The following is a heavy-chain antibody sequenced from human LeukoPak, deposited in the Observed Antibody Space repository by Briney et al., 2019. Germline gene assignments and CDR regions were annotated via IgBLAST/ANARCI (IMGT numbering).Heavy chain of an antibody. CDR2: IYHSGKS. CDR1: GYSISSGYY. J-gene: IGHJ5*02. V-gene: IGHV4-38-2*02. CDR3: ARGGPGYSYGYLAGNWFDP. Sequence: SETLSLTCSVSGYSISSGYYWDWIRQPPGKGLEWIASIYHSGKSYYNPSLESRVTISVDTSKNQISLKLRSVTAADTAVYYCARGGPGYSYGYLAGNWFDPWGQGTLATVSS. D-gene: IGHD5-18*01.